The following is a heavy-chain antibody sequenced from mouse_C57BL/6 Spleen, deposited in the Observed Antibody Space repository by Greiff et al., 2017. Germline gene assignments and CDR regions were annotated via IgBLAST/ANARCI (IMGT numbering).Heavy chain of an antibody. CDR3: ARANGAMDY. CDR2: ISDGGSYT. V-gene: IGHV5-4*03. Sequence: EVKLQESGGGLVKPGGSLKLSCAASGFTFSSYAMSWVRQTPEKRLEWVATISDGGSYTYYPDNVKGRFTISRDNAKNNLYLQMSHLKSEDTAMYYCARANGAMDYWGQGTSVTVSS. CDR1: GFTFSSYA. J-gene: IGHJ4*01.